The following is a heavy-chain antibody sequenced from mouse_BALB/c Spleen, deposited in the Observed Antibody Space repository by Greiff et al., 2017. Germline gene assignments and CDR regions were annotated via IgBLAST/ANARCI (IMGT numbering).Heavy chain of an antibody. CDR2: ISYDGSN. CDR1: GYSITSGYY. Sequence: EVQLVESGPGLVKPSQSLSLTCSVTGYSITSGYYWNWIRQFPGNKLEWMGYISYDGSNNYNPSLKNRISITRDTSKNQFFLKLNSVTTEDTATYYCARDSMTPWGFDYWGQGTTLTVSS. CDR3: ARDSMTPWGFDY. J-gene: IGHJ2*01. D-gene: IGHD2-3*01. V-gene: IGHV3-6*02.